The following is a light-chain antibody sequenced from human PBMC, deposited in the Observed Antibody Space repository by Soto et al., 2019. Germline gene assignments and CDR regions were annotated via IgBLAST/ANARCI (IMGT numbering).Light chain of an antibody. Sequence: EIVLTQSPATLSLSPGERATLSCRASQSVSSYLAWYQQKPGQAPRLLIYDASNRGTGSPARFSGSGSGTDFTLTISSLEPEDFAVYYCQQSSNWPPLTFGGGTKVEIK. CDR2: DAS. CDR3: QQSSNWPPLT. J-gene: IGKJ4*01. V-gene: IGKV3-11*01. CDR1: QSVSSY.